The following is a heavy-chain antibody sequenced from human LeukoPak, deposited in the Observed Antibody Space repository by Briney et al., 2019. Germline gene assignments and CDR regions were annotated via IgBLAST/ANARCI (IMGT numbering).Heavy chain of an antibody. D-gene: IGHD3-22*01. V-gene: IGHV3-23*01. CDR1: GFTFSSYA. J-gene: IGHJ4*02. Sequence: GGSLRLSCAASGFTFSSYAMHWVRQAPGKGLEWVSAISGSGGSTYYADSVKGRVTISRDNSKNTLYLQMNSLRAEDTAVYYCAKGPGRYYDSSGYIDYWGQGTLVTVSS. CDR2: ISGSGGST. CDR3: AKGPGRYYDSSGYIDY.